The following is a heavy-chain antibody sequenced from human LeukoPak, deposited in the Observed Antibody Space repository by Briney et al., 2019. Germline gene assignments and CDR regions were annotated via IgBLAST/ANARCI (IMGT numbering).Heavy chain of an antibody. J-gene: IGHJ4*02. V-gene: IGHV4-59*01. Sequence: SETLSLTCTVSGGSISSYYWSWIRQPPGKGLEWIGYIYYSGSTNYIPSLKSRVTISVDTSKNQFSLKLSSVTAADTAVYYCARENYGDPPYFDYWGQGTLVTVSS. CDR3: ARENYGDPPYFDY. D-gene: IGHD4-17*01. CDR2: IYYSGST. CDR1: GGSISSYY.